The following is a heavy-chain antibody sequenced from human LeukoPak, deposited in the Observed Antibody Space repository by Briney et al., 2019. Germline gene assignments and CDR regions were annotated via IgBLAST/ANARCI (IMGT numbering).Heavy chain of an antibody. Sequence: PSETLSLTCTVSGGSISSGYYYWSWIRQPAGKGLEWIGRVYTTGSTNDNPSLKSRVTMSIDTSKDQFSLKLNSVTAADTAVYYCARELLNGICDYWGQGILVTVSS. V-gene: IGHV4-61*02. D-gene: IGHD1-26*01. J-gene: IGHJ4*02. CDR3: ARELLNGICDY. CDR1: GGSISSGYYY. CDR2: VYTTGST.